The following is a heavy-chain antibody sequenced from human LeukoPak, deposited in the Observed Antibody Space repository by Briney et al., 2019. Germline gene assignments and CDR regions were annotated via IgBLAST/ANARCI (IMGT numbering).Heavy chain of an antibody. Sequence: GGSLRLSCAASGFTVSDYYMNWIRQAPGKGLEWVSYIDRSGTYTNYADSVKGRFTISRDNAKNSLYLQMNSLRAEDTAVYYCARDLTVGPIFTDYWGQGTLVTVSS. CDR3: ARDLTVGPIFTDY. CDR1: GFTVSDYY. V-gene: IGHV3-11*06. J-gene: IGHJ4*02. D-gene: IGHD1-26*01. CDR2: IDRSGTYT.